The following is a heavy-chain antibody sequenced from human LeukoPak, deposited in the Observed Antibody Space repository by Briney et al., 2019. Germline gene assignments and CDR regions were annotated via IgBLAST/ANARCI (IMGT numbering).Heavy chain of an antibody. V-gene: IGHV4-59*08. J-gene: IGHJ4*02. CDR3: ARHGGRGLERMGFDY. CDR1: AGSISTYF. CDR2: IDYSGST. D-gene: IGHD1-1*01. Sequence: SETLSLTCTVSAGSISTYFWSWIRQPPGKGLEWLAYIDYSGSTCSSPSPNSRVTISVDTSKNQFSLRLNSATAADTAMYFCARHGGRGLERMGFDYWGQGILVTVSS.